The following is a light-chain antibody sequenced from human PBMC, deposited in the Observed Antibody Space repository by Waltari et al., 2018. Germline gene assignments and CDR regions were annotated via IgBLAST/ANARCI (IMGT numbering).Light chain of an antibody. J-gene: IGKJ3*01. CDR1: QVIGRF. Sequence: IQLTQSPSSLSASVGDRVTITCRSSQVIGRFLNWYQQKAGKAPNLLIYKTSTLLHGVPSRFSGSGAGKDFTLTITGLQREDFTTYFCQQSYNVSFTFGPGTTVDLK. CDR2: KTS. V-gene: IGKV1-39*01. CDR3: QQSYNVSFT.